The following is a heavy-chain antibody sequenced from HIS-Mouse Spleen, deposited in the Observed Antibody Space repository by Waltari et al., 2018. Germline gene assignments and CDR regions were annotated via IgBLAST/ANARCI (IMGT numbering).Heavy chain of an antibody. CDR2: IDWDDGK. CDR1: GFSLSTSGMC. V-gene: IGHV2-70*15. Sequence: QVTLRESGPALVKPTQTLTLTCTSSGFSLSTSGMCVSCIRQPPGKALEWLARIDWDDGKYYRTSLKTRLTISRDTSKKQVVLKMTHMDPLDTATYYCARIAEGYTSGWYAFDSWGQGTLVTVAS. J-gene: IGHJ4*02. D-gene: IGHD6-19*01. CDR3: ARIAEGYTSGWYAFDS.